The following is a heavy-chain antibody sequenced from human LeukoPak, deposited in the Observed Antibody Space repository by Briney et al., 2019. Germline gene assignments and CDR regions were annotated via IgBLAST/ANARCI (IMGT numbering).Heavy chain of an antibody. V-gene: IGHV1-24*01. CDR3: ATHVGRYIVVVPAAPLDY. Sequence: ASVKVSCKVSGYTLTELSMHWVRQAPGKGLEWMGGFDPEDGETIYAQKFQGRATMTEDTSTDTAYMELSSLRSEDTAVYYCATHVGRYIVVVPAAPLDYWGQGTLVTVSS. CDR2: FDPEDGET. CDR1: GYTLTELS. D-gene: IGHD2-2*01. J-gene: IGHJ4*02.